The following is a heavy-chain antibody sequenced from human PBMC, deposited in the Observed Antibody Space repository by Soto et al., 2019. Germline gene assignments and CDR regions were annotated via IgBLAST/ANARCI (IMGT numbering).Heavy chain of an antibody. CDR2: IDPSDSYT. Sequence: PGESLKISCKGSGYSFTSYWISWVRQMPGKGLEWMGRIDPSDSYTNYSPSFQGHVTTSADKSISTAYLQWSSLKASDTAMYYCARHFYGSDGLDNGMDVWGQGTTVTVSS. CDR3: ARHFYGSDGLDNGMDV. V-gene: IGHV5-10-1*01. J-gene: IGHJ6*02. D-gene: IGHD3-10*01. CDR1: GYSFTSYW.